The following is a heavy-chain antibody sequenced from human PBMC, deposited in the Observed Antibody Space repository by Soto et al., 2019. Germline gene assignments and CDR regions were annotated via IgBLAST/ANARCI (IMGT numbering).Heavy chain of an antibody. V-gene: IGHV3-30-3*01. Sequence: QVQLVESGGGVVQPGRSLRLSCAASGFTFSSYAMHWVRQAPGKGLEWVAVISYDGSNKYYADSVKGRFTISRDNSKNTLYLQMNSLRAEDTAVYYCARMASFYCSGGSRYPTYGMDVWGQGTTVTVSS. CDR2: ISYDGSNK. J-gene: IGHJ6*02. D-gene: IGHD2-15*01. CDR1: GFTFSSYA. CDR3: ARMASFYCSGGSRYPTYGMDV.